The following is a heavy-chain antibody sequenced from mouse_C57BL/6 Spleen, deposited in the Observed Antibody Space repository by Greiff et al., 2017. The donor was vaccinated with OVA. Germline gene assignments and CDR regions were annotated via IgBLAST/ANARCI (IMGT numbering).Heavy chain of an antibody. Sequence: VHVKQSGAELVRPGASVKLSCTASGFNIKDDYMHWVKQRPEQGLEWIGWIDPENGDTEYASKFQGKATITADTSSNTAYLQLSSLTSEDTAVYYCTTSGFPLDYWGQGTTLTVSS. CDR1: GFNIKDDY. V-gene: IGHV14-4*01. CDR3: TTSGFPLDY. J-gene: IGHJ2*01. CDR2: IDPENGDT.